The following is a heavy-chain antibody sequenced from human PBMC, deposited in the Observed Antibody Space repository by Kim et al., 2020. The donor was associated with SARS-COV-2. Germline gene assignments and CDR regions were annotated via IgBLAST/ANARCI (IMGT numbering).Heavy chain of an antibody. CDR3: ARAFGSSWSPYYYYYGMDV. J-gene: IGHJ6*02. D-gene: IGHD6-13*01. CDR2: ISAYNGNT. V-gene: IGHV1-18*01. Sequence: ASVKVSCKASGYTFTSYGISWVRQAPGQGLEWMGWISAYNGNTNYAQKLQGRVTMTTDTSTSTAYMELRSLRSDDTAVYYCARAFGSSWSPYYYYYGMDVWGQGTTVTVSS. CDR1: GYTFTSYG.